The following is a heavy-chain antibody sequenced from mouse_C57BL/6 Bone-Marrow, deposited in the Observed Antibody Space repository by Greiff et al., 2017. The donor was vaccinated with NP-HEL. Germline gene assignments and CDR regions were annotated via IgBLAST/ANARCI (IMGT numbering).Heavy chain of an antibody. V-gene: IGHV5-17*01. Sequence: EVKLMESGGGLVKPGGSLKLSCAASGFTFSDYGMHWVRQAPEKGLEWVAYISSGSSTIYYADTVKGRFTISRDNAKNTLFLQMTSLRSEDTAMNYCARGYRGAMDYWGQGTSVTVSS. CDR2: ISSGSSTI. CDR3: ARGYRGAMDY. D-gene: IGHD2-14*01. CDR1: GFTFSDYG. J-gene: IGHJ4*01.